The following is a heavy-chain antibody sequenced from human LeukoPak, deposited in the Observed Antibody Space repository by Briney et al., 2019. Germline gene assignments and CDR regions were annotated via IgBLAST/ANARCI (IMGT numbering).Heavy chain of an antibody. Sequence: GGSLRLSCAASGFTFSSYAMSWVRQAPGKGLEWVSAISGSGGSTFYADSVEGRVTISRDNSRDTLYLQMNSLRAEDTAVYYCAKGYYDYVWGSYYFDYWGQGTLVTVSS. V-gene: IGHV3-23*01. CDR2: ISGSGGST. CDR3: AKGYYDYVWGSYYFDY. D-gene: IGHD3-16*01. CDR1: GFTFSSYA. J-gene: IGHJ4*02.